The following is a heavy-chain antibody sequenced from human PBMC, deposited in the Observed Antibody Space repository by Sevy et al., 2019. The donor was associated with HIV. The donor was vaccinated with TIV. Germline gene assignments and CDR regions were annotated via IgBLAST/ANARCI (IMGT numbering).Heavy chain of an antibody. Sequence: SETLSLTCTVSGGSISSYYWSWIRQPPGKGLEWIGSIYYSGSTNYNPSLKSRVTISVDTSKNQFSLKLSSVTAAATAVYYCARSINYGSGSSFDYWGQGTLVTVSS. CDR1: GGSISSYY. CDR2: IYYSGST. J-gene: IGHJ4*02. D-gene: IGHD3-10*01. CDR3: ARSINYGSGSSFDY. V-gene: IGHV4-59*01.